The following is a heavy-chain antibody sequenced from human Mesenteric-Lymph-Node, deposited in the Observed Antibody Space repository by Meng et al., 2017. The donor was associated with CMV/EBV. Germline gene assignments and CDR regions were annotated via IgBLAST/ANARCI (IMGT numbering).Heavy chain of an antibody. CDR2: INWNGGST. J-gene: IGHJ6*02. V-gene: IGHV3-20*04. Sequence: GGSLRLSCAASGFTFDDYGMSWVRQAPGKGLEWVSGINWNGGSTGYADSVKGRFTISRDNAKNSLYLQMNSLRAEDTALYYCARGGYCSSTNCYTWDYYYGMDVWGQGTTVTVSS. D-gene: IGHD2-2*02. CDR1: GFTFDDYG. CDR3: ARGGYCSSTNCYTWDYYYGMDV.